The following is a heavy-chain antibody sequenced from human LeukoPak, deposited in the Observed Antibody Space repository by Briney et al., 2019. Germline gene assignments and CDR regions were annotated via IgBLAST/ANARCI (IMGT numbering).Heavy chain of an antibody. CDR2: ISSSTNTI. Sequence: GGSLRLSCAASGLTFSSYSMNWVRQAPGKGLEWVSYISSSTNTIYYADSVKGRFTISRDNAKNSLFLQMNSLRDEDTAVYYCARGGYGANDDAFDIWGQGTMVTVSS. J-gene: IGHJ3*02. V-gene: IGHV3-48*02. CDR3: ARGGYGANDDAFDI. D-gene: IGHD4-23*01. CDR1: GLTFSSYS.